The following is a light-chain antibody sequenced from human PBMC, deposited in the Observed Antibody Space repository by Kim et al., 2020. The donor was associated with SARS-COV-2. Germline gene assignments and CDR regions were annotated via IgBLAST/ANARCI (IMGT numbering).Light chain of an antibody. V-gene: IGLV3-1*01. J-gene: IGLJ1*01. Sequence: PGQTDSITCSGDKLGDKYACWYQQKPGQSPVLVIYQDSKRTSGIPERFSGSNSGNTATLTISGTQAMDEADYYCQAWDSSTASYVFGTGTKVTVL. CDR2: QDS. CDR1: KLGDKY. CDR3: QAWDSSTASYV.